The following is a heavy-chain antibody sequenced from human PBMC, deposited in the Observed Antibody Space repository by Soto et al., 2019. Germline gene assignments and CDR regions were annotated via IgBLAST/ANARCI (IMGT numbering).Heavy chain of an antibody. CDR3: ARDIMPRLGFYQCGMVV. Sequence: GALRLSCAVSGFTFSSYSMNWVRQAPGKGLEWVSYISSSGTAIYSADSVKGRFTISRDNAKNSLYLQMNSLRDEDTAVYYCARDIMPRLGFYQCGMVVWGQGTTVTVSS. V-gene: IGHV3-48*02. D-gene: IGHD3-3*02. CDR2: ISSSGTAI. J-gene: IGHJ6*02. CDR1: GFTFSSYS.